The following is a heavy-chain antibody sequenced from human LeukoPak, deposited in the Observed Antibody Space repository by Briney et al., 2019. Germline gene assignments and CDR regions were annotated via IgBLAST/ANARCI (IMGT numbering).Heavy chain of an antibody. CDR1: GFTFTTYW. Sequence: GESLRLSCAASGFTFTTYWMSWVRQAPGKGLEWVANINQDGSEKYFVDSVKGRFTISRDNAKNSLYLQMNSLRAEDTAVYYCARAASYYGSPKYYFDYWGQGTLVTVSS. D-gene: IGHD3-10*01. J-gene: IGHJ4*02. CDR3: ARAASYYGSPKYYFDY. V-gene: IGHV3-7*01. CDR2: INQDGSEK.